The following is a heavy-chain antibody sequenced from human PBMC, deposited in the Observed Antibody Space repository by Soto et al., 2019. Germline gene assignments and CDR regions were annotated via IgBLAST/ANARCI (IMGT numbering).Heavy chain of an antibody. V-gene: IGHV3-7*01. CDR3: ARPEEIAAAGTFYLDY. Sequence: GGSLRLSCAASGFTFSSYWMSWVRQAPGKGLEWVANIKQDGSEKYYVDSVKGRFTISRDNAKNSLYLQMNSLRAEDTAVYYGARPEEIAAAGTFYLDYWGQGTLVTVSS. CDR2: IKQDGSEK. D-gene: IGHD6-13*01. CDR1: GFTFSSYW. J-gene: IGHJ4*02.